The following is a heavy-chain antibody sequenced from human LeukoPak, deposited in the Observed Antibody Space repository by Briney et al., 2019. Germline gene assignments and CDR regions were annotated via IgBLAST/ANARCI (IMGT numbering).Heavy chain of an antibody. J-gene: IGHJ4*02. Sequence: PGGSLRLSCAASGFTFSSYGMHWVRQAPGKGLEWVAVISYDGSNKYYADSVKGRFTISRDNSKNTLYLQMNSLRTEDTAVYYCAKDWDHFIFDYWGQGTLVTVSS. CDR1: GFTFSSYG. V-gene: IGHV3-30*18. CDR3: AKDWDHFIFDY. CDR2: ISYDGSNK. D-gene: IGHD3-3*02.